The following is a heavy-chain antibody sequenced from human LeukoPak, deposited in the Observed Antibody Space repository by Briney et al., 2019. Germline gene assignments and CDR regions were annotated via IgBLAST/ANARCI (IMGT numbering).Heavy chain of an antibody. CDR1: GYTFTGYY. Sequence: GASVKVSCKASGYTFTGYYMHWVRQAPGQGLEWMGWINPNSGGTNYAQKFQGRVTMTRGTSISTAYMELSRLRSDDTAVYYCARQGIRYYDIPDAFDIWGQGTMVTVSS. V-gene: IGHV1-2*02. CDR2: INPNSGGT. D-gene: IGHD3-9*01. J-gene: IGHJ3*02. CDR3: ARQGIRYYDIPDAFDI.